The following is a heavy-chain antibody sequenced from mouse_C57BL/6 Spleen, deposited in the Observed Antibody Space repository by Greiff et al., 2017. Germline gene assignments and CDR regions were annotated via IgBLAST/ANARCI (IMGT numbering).Heavy chain of an antibody. CDR3: ARITTGGFAY. CDR2: ISSGSSTI. J-gene: IGHJ3*01. Sequence: EVKLQESGGGLVKPGGSLKLSCAASGFTFSDYGMHWVRQAPEKGLEWVAYISSGSSTIYYADTVQGRFTISRDNAKNTLFLQMTSLRSEDTAMYYCARITTGGFAYWGQGTLVTVSA. CDR1: GFTFSDYG. V-gene: IGHV5-17*01. D-gene: IGHD1-1*01.